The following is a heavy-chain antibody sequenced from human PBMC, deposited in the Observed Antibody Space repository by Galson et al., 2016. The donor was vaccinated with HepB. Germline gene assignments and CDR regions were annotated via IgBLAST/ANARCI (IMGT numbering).Heavy chain of an antibody. J-gene: IGHJ4*02. V-gene: IGHV1-3*01. D-gene: IGHD1-14*01. Sequence: SVKVSCKASGYTFSAYAIHWVRQAPGHRLELLGWINAGNGNTKYSQKFQDRVTITRDTSATAVYMELSSLKFEDTAVYFCARPRTPNSQICFGEFIYFFDFWGQGALVTVSS. CDR2: INAGNGNT. CDR1: GYTFSAYA. CDR3: ARPRTPNSQICFGEFIYFFDF.